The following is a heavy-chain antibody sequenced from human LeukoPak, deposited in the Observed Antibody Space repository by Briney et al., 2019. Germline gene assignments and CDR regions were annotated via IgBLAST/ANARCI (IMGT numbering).Heavy chain of an antibody. CDR3: ARDIAEQWLVRKYYFDY. J-gene: IGHJ4*02. CDR2: ISAYNGNT. V-gene: IGHV1-18*01. D-gene: IGHD6-19*01. CDR1: GYTFTSYG. Sequence: ASVKVSCKASGYTFTSYGISWVRQAPGQGLEWMGWISAYNGNTNYVQKLQGRVTMTTDTSTSTAYMELRSLRSDDTAVYYCARDIAEQWLVRKYYFDYWGQGTLVTVSS.